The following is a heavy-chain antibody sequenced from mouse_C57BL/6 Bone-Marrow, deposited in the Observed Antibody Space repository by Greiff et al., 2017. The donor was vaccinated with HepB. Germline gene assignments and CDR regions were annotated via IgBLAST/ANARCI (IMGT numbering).Heavy chain of an antibody. J-gene: IGHJ2*01. V-gene: IGHV5-4*01. Sequence: DVKLVESGGGLVKPGGSLKLSCAASGFTFSSYAMSWVRQTPEKRLEWVATISDGGSYTYYPDNVKGRFTISRDNAKNNLYLQMSHLKSEDTAMYYCARDRIYDGFPYFDYWGQGTTLTVSS. CDR3: ARDRIYDGFPYFDY. CDR2: ISDGGSYT. CDR1: GFTFSSYA. D-gene: IGHD2-3*01.